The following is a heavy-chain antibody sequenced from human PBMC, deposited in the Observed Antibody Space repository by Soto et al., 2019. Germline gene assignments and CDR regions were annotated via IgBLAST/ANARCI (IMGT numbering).Heavy chain of an antibody. CDR2: ISGSGGYT. CDR3: AKFRLYYYYIIGYYPERYFDY. CDR1: GFTFSSYA. D-gene: IGHD3-22*01. Sequence: PGGSLRLSCAASGFTFSSYAMSWVRQAPGKGLEWVSGISGSGGYTYYADSVKGRFTISRDNSKNTLYLQMNSLRAEDTAVYYCAKFRLYYYYIIGYYPERYFDYWGQGTLVTVS. V-gene: IGHV3-23*01. J-gene: IGHJ4*02.